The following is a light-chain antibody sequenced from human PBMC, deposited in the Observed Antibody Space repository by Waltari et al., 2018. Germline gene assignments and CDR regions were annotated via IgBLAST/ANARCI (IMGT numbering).Light chain of an antibody. V-gene: IGLV1-44*01. CDR3: AAWDDSLNGLYV. J-gene: IGLJ1*01. CDR2: TTN. CDR1: SSNIGSNT. Sequence: QSVLTQPPSASGPPGQRVTISCSGSSSNIGSNTVTWHQHPPATAPTPLLHTTNQRTSGVPDRFSGSKAGTSASRAISGLQAEEEADYYCAAWDDSLNGLYVVGTWTKGTDL.